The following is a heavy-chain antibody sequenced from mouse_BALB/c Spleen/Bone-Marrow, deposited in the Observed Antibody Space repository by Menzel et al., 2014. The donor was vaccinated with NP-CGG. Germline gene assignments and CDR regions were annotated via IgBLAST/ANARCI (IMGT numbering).Heavy chain of an antibody. Sequence: VQLQQSGAELVRPGASLKLSCKASGYTFTSYWINWVKPRPGQGLEWIGNIYPSDSYTNYNQRFKDKATLTVDKSSSTAYMQLSSPTSEDSAVYYCTRSYANYFDYWGQGTTLTVSS. V-gene: IGHV1-69*02. J-gene: IGHJ2*01. CDR2: IYPSDSYT. CDR1: GYTFTSYW. CDR3: TRSYANYFDY. D-gene: IGHD6-5*01.